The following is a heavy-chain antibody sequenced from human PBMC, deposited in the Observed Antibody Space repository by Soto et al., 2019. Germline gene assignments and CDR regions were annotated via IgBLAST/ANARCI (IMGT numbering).Heavy chain of an antibody. Sequence: QVQLVQSGAEVKKPGASVKVSCKASGYTFTSYDINWVRQATGQGLEWMGWMTPNSGTSGYAPKFQGVVTMNRNTSMLTAYMELGSLRYEDTAVYYCASRIAVAGRLWGQGPLVTVSS. D-gene: IGHD6-19*01. CDR3: ASRIAVAGRL. CDR2: MTPNSGTS. V-gene: IGHV1-8*01. J-gene: IGHJ4*02. CDR1: GYTFTSYD.